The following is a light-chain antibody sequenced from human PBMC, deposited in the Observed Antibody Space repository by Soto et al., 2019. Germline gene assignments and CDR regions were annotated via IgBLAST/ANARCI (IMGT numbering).Light chain of an antibody. CDR3: QQRSSWPPIT. V-gene: IGKV3-11*01. CDR1: QSVSSY. J-gene: IGKJ5*01. Sequence: EIVLTQSPATLSLSPGERATLSCRASQSVSSYLAWYQQKPGQAPSLLIYDAANRATGITARFSGSRSSTDFTLTISSLEPEDFAVDYCQQRSSWPPITFGQGTRLEIK. CDR2: DAA.